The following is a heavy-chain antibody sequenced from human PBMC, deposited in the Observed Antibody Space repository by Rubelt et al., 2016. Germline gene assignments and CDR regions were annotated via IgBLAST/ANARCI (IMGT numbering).Heavy chain of an antibody. CDR1: GFTFSSYG. D-gene: IGHD6-19*01. Sequence: GFTFSSYGMHWVRQAPGKGLEWVAVISYDGSNKYYADSVKGRFTISRDNSKNTLYLQMNSLRAEDTAVYYCAHYNSAWYYFDYWGQGALVTVSS. CDR2: ISYDGSNK. V-gene: IGHV3-33*05. CDR3: AHYNSAWYYFDY. J-gene: IGHJ4*02.